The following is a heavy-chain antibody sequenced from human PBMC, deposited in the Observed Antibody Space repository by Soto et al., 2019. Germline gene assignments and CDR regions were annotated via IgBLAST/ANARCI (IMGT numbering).Heavy chain of an antibody. CDR2: IYDNGTT. CDR3: VRPLPSGRNYGLDV. D-gene: IGHD3-10*01. V-gene: IGHV3-53*01. J-gene: IGHJ6*02. CDR1: GLTVSNAY. Sequence: EVQLVESGGGLIQPGGSLRLSCAASGLTVSNAYMAWVRQAPGMGLEWASVIYDNGTTYYADSVKGRFTISRDTSTNTLSLQMDSLRAEDTAVYYCVRPLPSGRNYGLDVWGQGTTVTVSS.